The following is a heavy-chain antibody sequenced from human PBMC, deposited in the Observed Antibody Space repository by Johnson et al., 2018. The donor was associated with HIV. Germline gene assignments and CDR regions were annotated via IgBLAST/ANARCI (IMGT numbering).Heavy chain of an antibody. CDR3: TTRLNSGTYWGNYDFDV. D-gene: IGHD1-26*01. J-gene: IGHJ3*01. V-gene: IGHV3-15*01. CDR2: IKREVDGGTT. CDR1: GLTLRHAW. Sequence: VQLVESGGGLVTPGGSLRISCSGSGLTLRHAWMTWVRQAPGKGLEWVGHIKREVDGGTTDYTAPVKGRFTILRDDSKNILYLQMNNLKAEDTALYYCTTRLNSGTYWGNYDFDVWGQGTMVTVSS.